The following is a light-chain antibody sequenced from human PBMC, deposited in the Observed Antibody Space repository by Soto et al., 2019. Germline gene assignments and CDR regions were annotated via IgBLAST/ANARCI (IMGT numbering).Light chain of an antibody. CDR1: QSISNS. V-gene: IGKV3-15*01. J-gene: IGKJ2*01. Sequence: EIVMTQSPASLSVSPGETATLSCRASQSISNSLALYQQKPGQAPNLLIYGASTRATGIPARFSGSGSGTEFTLTISSLQSEDSALYYCQQYNNWPPRTFGQGTKLEIK. CDR3: QQYNNWPPRT. CDR2: GAS.